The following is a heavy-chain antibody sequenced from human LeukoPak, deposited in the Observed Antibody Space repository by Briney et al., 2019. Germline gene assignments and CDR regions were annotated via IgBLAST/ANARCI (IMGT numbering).Heavy chain of an antibody. CDR3: SNLVEQLVIDY. CDR2: ISGSGGST. Sequence: GGSLRLSCAASGFTFSSYAMSWVRQAPGKGLEWVSAISGSGGSTYYADSVKGRFTISRDNSKNTLYLQMNSLRAEDTAVYYCSNLVEQLVIDYWGQGTLVTVSS. J-gene: IGHJ4*02. V-gene: IGHV3-23*01. CDR1: GFTFSSYA. D-gene: IGHD6-6*01.